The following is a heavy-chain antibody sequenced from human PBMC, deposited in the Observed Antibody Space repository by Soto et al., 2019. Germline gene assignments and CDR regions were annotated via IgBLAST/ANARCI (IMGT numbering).Heavy chain of an antibody. Sequence: GGSLRLSCTVSEFTFSDYWMHWVRQAPGKGLVWVSRINTDGTTTNYADSVKGRFTISRDNARNTLYLQMNSLSGEDTAVYYCETAGNYRFDTGGQGTLVT. J-gene: IGHJ4*02. CDR2: INTDGTTT. CDR1: EFTFSDYW. CDR3: ETAGNYRFDT. V-gene: IGHV3-74*01. D-gene: IGHD3-16*02.